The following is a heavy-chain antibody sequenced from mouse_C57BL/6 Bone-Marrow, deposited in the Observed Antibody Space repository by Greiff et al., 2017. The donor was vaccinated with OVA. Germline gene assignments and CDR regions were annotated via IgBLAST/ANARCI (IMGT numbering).Heavy chain of an antibody. Sequence: VQLQQPGAELVRPGSSVKLSCKASGYTFTSYWMDWVKQRPGQGLEWIGNIYPSDSEPHYTQKFKDKATLTIDKSSSTAYMQLSSLTSEDAAVYYCARGDWDYFDYWGQGTTLTVSS. V-gene: IGHV1-61*01. CDR3: ARGDWDYFDY. D-gene: IGHD2-13*01. CDR1: GYTFTSYW. CDR2: IYPSDSEP. J-gene: IGHJ2*01.